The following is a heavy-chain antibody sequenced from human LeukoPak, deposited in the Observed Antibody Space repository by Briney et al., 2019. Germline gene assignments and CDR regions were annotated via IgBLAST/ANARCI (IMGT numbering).Heavy chain of an antibody. CDR2: IYYSGST. Sequence: SETLSLTCTVSGGSISSGDYYWSWIRQPPGKGLEWIGYIYYSGSTYYDPSLKSRVTISVDTSKNQFSLKLSSVTAADTAVYYCARGPSWDYGMDVWGQGTTVTVSS. D-gene: IGHD1-26*01. CDR1: GGSISSGDYY. CDR3: ARGPSWDYGMDV. V-gene: IGHV4-30-4*01. J-gene: IGHJ6*02.